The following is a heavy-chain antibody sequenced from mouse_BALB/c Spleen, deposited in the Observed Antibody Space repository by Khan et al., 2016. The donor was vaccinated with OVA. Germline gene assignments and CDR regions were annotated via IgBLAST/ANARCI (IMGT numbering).Heavy chain of an antibody. CDR2: INPYNGGT. V-gene: IGHV1S136*01. D-gene: IGHD4-1*01. CDR3: ARGNWQSYYFDY. CDR1: GYIFTNYV. Sequence: EVQLQQSGPELVKPGASVKMSCKASGYIFTNYVLHWVKQKPGQGLEWIGYINPYNGGTQHNEKFKGKATLASDKSSITAYMELSSLTSEDSAVYYCARGNWQSYYFDYWGQGTTLTLSS. J-gene: IGHJ2*01.